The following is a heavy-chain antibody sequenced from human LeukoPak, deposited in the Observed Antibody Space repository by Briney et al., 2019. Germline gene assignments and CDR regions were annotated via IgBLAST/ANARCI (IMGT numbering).Heavy chain of an antibody. Sequence: SETLSLTCTVSSGSIGSSSNYWGWIRQAPGKGLEWIGNVYYSGSTFYNPSLKSRVTISVDASKNQFSLKLRSVTAADTAIYYCARASFNVVFGNWFDPWGQGTLVTVSS. CDR3: ARASFNVVFGNWFDP. V-gene: IGHV4-39*01. D-gene: IGHD2-8*01. J-gene: IGHJ5*02. CDR2: VYYSGST. CDR1: SGSIGSSSNY.